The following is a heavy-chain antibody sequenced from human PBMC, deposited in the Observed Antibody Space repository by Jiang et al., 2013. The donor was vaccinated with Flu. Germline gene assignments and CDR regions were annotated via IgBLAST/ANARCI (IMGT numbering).Heavy chain of an antibody. CDR2: ISAYNGNT. D-gene: IGHD4-23*01. J-gene: IGHJ4*02. CDR1: GYIFTSYG. V-gene: IGHV1-18*01. CDR3: ARAPNQEYGGNSVSDY. Sequence: EVKKPGASVKVSCKASGYIFTSYGISWVRQAPGQGLGWMGWISAYNGNTNYAQMLQGRVTMTTDTSTSTAYMELRSLRSDDTAVYYCARAPNQEYGGNSVSDYWGQGTLVTVSS.